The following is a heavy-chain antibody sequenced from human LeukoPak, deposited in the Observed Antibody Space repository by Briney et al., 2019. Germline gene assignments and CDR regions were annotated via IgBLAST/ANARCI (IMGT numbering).Heavy chain of an antibody. J-gene: IGHJ4*02. CDR1: GFTFSSYA. CDR3: ARSRNRFDDY. CDR2: ISGSGDST. Sequence: GGSLRLSCAASGFTFSSYAMSWVRQAPGKGLEWVSAISGSGDSTYYGDSVKGRFTISRDNSKNTLYLQMNSLRAEDTAVYFCARSRNRFDDYWGQGALVTVSS. V-gene: IGHV3-23*01.